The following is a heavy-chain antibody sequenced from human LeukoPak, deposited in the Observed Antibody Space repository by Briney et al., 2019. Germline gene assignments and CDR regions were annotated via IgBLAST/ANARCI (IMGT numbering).Heavy chain of an antibody. V-gene: IGHV3-48*01. CDR2: INSNSKTI. D-gene: IGHD3-16*02. Sequence: PGGSLRLSCAASGFTFSDYSMNWVRQAPGKGLAWVSHINSNSKTIYYTDSVKGRFTISRDNAKNSLFLQMNSLRAEDTAVYYCARDYPRSFSSDYWGQGTLVTVSS. CDR1: GFTFSDYS. J-gene: IGHJ4*02. CDR3: ARDYPRSFSSDY.